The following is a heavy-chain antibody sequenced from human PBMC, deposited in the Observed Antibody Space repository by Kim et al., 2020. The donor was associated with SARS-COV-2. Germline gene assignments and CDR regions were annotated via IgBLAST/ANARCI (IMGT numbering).Heavy chain of an antibody. CDR3: TKPPAAYCSAFRCYLFDY. CDR1: GFTFRNYA. CDR2: IAVSGDT. D-gene: IGHD2-15*01. V-gene: IGHV3-23*01. J-gene: IGHJ4*01. Sequence: GGSLRLSCAASGFTFRNYAMSWVRQAPGKGLEWVSAIAVSGDTYHADSVRGRFTISRDNSKNTLYLQMNSLRVADTAIYSCTKPPAAYCSAFRCYLFDY.